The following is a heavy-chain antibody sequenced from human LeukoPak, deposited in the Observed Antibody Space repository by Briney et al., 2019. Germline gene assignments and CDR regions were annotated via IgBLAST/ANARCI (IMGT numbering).Heavy chain of an antibody. CDR3: ARGGGLDV. J-gene: IGHJ6*02. D-gene: IGHD3-16*01. V-gene: IGHV3-7*03. CDR1: GFTFSSYW. CDR2: INHNGDVN. Sequence: GGSLRLSCAASGFTFSSYWMNWARQAPGKGLEWVASINHNGDVNYYVDSVKGRFTISRDNAKNSLYLQMSNLRAEGTAVYFCARGGGLDVWGQGATVTVSS.